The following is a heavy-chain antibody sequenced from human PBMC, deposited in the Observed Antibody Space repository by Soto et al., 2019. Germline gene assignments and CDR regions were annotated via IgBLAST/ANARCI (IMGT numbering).Heavy chain of an antibody. Sequence: PSETLSLTCTVCGGSICSYYWSWIRQPPGKGLEWIGYIYYSGSTNYNPSLKSRVTISVDTSKNQFSLKLSSVTAADTAVYYCARGVDYRWRGIDYWGQGTLVTVSS. CDR2: IYYSGST. D-gene: IGHD4-17*01. CDR1: GGSICSYY. V-gene: IGHV4-59*01. J-gene: IGHJ4*02. CDR3: ARGVDYRWRGIDY.